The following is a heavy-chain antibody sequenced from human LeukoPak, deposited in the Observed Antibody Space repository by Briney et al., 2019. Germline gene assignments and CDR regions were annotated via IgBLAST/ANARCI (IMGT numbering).Heavy chain of an antibody. Sequence: GVSLRLSCAASGFTFSSFWMNWVRHTPGKGLEWVANIEGDGSEKNYMDSVKGRLTISRDNAKKSLHLQMNSLRAEDTGVYYCAGGSGWLIDYWGQGTQVTVSS. D-gene: IGHD6-19*01. CDR1: GFTFSSFW. V-gene: IGHV3-7*03. J-gene: IGHJ4*02. CDR3: AGGSGWLIDY. CDR2: IEGDGSEK.